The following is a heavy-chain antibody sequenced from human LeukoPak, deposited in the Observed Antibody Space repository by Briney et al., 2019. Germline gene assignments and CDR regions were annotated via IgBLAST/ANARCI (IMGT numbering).Heavy chain of an antibody. Sequence: KPSETLSLTCTVSGASVSTYYWSWIRQPAGKGLEWIGRISSSVSTNYNPSLKSRVTMSVDMSKNQFSLNLRSVTAADTAVYFCARDWGVEGRPGYMDVWGKGTTVTVSS. CDR3: ARDWGVEGRPGYMDV. CDR2: ISSSVST. J-gene: IGHJ6*03. D-gene: IGHD6-6*01. CDR1: GASVSTYY. V-gene: IGHV4-4*07.